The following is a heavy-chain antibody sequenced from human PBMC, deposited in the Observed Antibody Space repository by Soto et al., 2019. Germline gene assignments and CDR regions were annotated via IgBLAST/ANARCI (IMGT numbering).Heavy chain of an antibody. CDR3: AKSGSPYYDFWSGYYPDYCYYMDV. V-gene: IGHV3-23*01. CDR2: ISGSGGST. D-gene: IGHD3-3*01. Sequence: PGGSLRLSCAASGFTFSSDAMSWVRQAPGKGLEWVSAISGSGGSTYYADSVKGRFTISRDNSKNTLYLQMNSLRAEDTAVYYCAKSGSPYYDFWSGYYPDYCYYMDVWGKGTTVTVS. J-gene: IGHJ6*03. CDR1: GFTFSSDA.